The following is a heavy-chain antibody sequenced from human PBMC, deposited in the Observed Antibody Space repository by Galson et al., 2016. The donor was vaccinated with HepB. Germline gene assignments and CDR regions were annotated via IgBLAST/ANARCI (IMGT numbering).Heavy chain of an antibody. V-gene: IGHV3-7*03. CDR3: VPLPSCSGGRCYDWFDP. CDR1: GFSFSGYW. Sequence: SLRLSCAASGFSFSGYWLSWVRQAPGKGLEWVANINQDGSEKYFVDSVKGRYTISRDNAKNALYLQMNSLRVEDTAVYYCVPLPSCSGGRCYDWFDPWGQGTLVTVSS. J-gene: IGHJ5*02. D-gene: IGHD2-15*01. CDR2: INQDGSEK.